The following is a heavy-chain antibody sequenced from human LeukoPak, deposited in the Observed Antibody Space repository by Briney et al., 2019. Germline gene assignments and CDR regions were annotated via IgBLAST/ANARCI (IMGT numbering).Heavy chain of an antibody. Sequence: SETLSLTCTVSGGSMTSSNYYWGWIRQPPGKELEWIGSVYYSGSTHYNPSLKGRVTMSVDTSKNQFSLNLSSVTAADTAVYYCARSRDGYNLFDYWGQGTLVTVSS. CDR3: ARSRDGYNLFDY. J-gene: IGHJ4*01. D-gene: IGHD5-24*01. V-gene: IGHV4-39*01. CDR1: GGSMTSSNYY. CDR2: VYYSGST.